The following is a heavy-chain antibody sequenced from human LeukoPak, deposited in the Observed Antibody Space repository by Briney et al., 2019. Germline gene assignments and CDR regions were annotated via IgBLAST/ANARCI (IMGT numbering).Heavy chain of an antibody. D-gene: IGHD2-2*01. V-gene: IGHV1-69*05. CDR1: GGTFSSYA. Sequence: SVKVSCKASGGTFSSYAISWVRQAPGQGLEWMGGIIPIFDTANYAQKFQGRVTITTDESTSTAYMELSSLRSEDTAVYYCATVPAAMWEIYFQHWGQGTLVTVSS. CDR2: IIPIFDTA. J-gene: IGHJ1*01. CDR3: ATVPAAMWEIYFQH.